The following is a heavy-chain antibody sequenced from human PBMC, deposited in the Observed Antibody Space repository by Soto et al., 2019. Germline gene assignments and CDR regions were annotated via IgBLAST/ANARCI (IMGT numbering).Heavy chain of an antibody. CDR1: GGSFSGYY. Sequence: SETLSLTCAVYGGSFSGYYWSWIRQPPGKGLEWIGEINHSGSTNYNPSLKSRVTISVDTSKNQFSLKLSSVTAADTAVYYWARGDIEVVQAALPYYYYYGMDVWGQGTTVTVSS. CDR3: ARGDIEVVQAALPYYYYYGMDV. D-gene: IGHD2-2*01. V-gene: IGHV4-34*01. J-gene: IGHJ6*02. CDR2: INHSGST.